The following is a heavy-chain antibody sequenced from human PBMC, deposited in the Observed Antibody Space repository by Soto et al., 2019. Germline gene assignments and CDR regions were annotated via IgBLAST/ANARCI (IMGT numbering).Heavy chain of an antibody. V-gene: IGHV4-59*03. CDR3: AGSTGSSQYYFDS. Sequence: PSETLSLTCTVSGGSINNYYWSWIRQPPGKGLEWIGNIYYSGSTNYNPSLKSRVTISIDTSKEEFSLNLNSVAAAGTAVYYCAGSTGSSQYYFDSVGQGALVTVSS. CDR1: GGSINNYY. J-gene: IGHJ4*02. D-gene: IGHD6-6*01. CDR2: IYYSGST.